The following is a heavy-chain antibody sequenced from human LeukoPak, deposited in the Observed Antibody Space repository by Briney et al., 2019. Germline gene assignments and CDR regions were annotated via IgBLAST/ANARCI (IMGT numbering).Heavy chain of an antibody. V-gene: IGHV4-59*01. Sequence: SETLSLTCTVSGGSISSYYWSWIRQPPGKGLEWIGYIYYSGSTNYNPSLKSRVTISVDTSKNQFSLKLSSVTAADTAVHYCARAHRGQGYYYGMDVWGQGTTVTVSS. CDR2: IYYSGST. J-gene: IGHJ6*02. CDR3: ARAHRGQGYYYGMDV. D-gene: IGHD1-14*01. CDR1: GGSISSYY.